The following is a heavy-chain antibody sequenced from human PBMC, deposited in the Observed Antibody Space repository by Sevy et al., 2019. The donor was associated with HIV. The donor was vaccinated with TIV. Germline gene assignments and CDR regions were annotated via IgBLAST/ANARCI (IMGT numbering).Heavy chain of an antibody. Sequence: GGSLRLSCAASGFTLSDYYMSWIRQAPGKGLEWVSYISGSGSDIYYADSVKDRFSVSRDNAKNSLYLQMNSLRAEDTAVYYCARDHVKDGDLGDYYYFAMDVWGQGTTVTVSS. CDR1: GFTLSDYY. V-gene: IGHV3-11*01. J-gene: IGHJ6*02. CDR2: ISGSGSDI. CDR3: ARDHVKDGDLGDYYYFAMDV. D-gene: IGHD4-17*01.